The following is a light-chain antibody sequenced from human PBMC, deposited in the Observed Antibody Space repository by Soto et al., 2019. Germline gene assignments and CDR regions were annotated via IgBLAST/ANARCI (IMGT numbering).Light chain of an antibody. CDR3: QQSYSTPQNT. Sequence: DIQMTQSPSSLSASVGDRVTITCRASQSIGYYLNWYQQKPGTAPKLLIYAASSLQSGVPSRFSGSGSWTDFTLTISSLQPEDFATYYCQQSYSTPQNTFGQGTKLEIK. J-gene: IGKJ2*01. V-gene: IGKV1-39*01. CDR1: QSIGYY. CDR2: AAS.